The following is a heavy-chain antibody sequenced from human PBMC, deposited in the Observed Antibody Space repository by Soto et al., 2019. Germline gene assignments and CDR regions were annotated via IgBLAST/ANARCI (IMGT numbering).Heavy chain of an antibody. D-gene: IGHD3-16*02. CDR3: ARDSLGLRVGELSPYYYYGMDV. V-gene: IGHV4-31*03. Sequence: QVQLQESGPGLVTPSQTLSLTCTVSGGSISSGGYYWSWSRQPPVKGLEWIGYIYYSRSTYSNPSLKSRVTISVDTSKNQFSLKLSSVTAADTAVYYCARDSLGLRVGELSPYYYYGMDVWGQGTTVTVSS. CDR1: GGSISSGGYY. J-gene: IGHJ6*02. CDR2: IYYSRST.